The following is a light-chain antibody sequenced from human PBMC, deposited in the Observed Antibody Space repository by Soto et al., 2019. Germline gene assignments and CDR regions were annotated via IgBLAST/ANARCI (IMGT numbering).Light chain of an antibody. CDR1: RSISSY. Sequence: DIQMTQSPSSLSVSVGDRVTITCRSSRSISSYLNWYQQKPGKAPELLIYASFNLQSGVPSRFSGSGSGTDFTLTISSLQPEYFATYYCQQSYNTPYTSGQGTKLEIK. V-gene: IGKV1-39*01. CDR2: ASF. CDR3: QQSYNTPYT. J-gene: IGKJ2*01.